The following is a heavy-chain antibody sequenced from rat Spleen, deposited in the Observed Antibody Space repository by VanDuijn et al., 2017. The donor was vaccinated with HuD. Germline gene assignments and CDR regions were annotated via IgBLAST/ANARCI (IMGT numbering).Heavy chain of an antibody. Sequence: EVKLVESGGGLVQPGRSLKLSCAASGFNFNDYWMGWVRQAPAKGLEWVASISPSGGGTWHRDSVKGRFTISRDNAKSTLYLQMNSLRSEDTATYYCSPLPGRNLAYWGQGVVVTVSS. J-gene: IGHJ2*01. CDR3: SPLPGRNLAY. CDR2: ISPSGGGT. V-gene: IGHV5-19*01. CDR1: GFNFNDYW. D-gene: IGHD1-4*01.